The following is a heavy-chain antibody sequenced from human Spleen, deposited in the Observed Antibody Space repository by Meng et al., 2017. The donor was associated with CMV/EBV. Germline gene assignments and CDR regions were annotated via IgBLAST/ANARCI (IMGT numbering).Heavy chain of an antibody. CDR2: IYYSGST. CDR1: GASVSSASYY. Sequence: SETLSLTCTVSGASVSSASYYWGWIRQPPGKGLEWIGTIYYSGSTYYNPSLESRVTISVDTSKNQFSLKLTSVTAADTAVYYCAHGDYVDYWGQGTLVTVSS. CDR3: AHGDYVDY. D-gene: IGHD4-17*01. V-gene: IGHV4-39*01. J-gene: IGHJ4*02.